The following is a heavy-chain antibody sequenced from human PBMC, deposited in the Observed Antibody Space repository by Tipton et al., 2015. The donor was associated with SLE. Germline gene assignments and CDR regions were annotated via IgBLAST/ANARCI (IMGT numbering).Heavy chain of an antibody. V-gene: IGHV3-33*08. CDR1: GFSFSSYG. D-gene: IGHD6-6*01. Sequence: SLRLSCAASGFSFSSYGMHWVRQAPGKGLEWVAVIWYDGSNKYYADSVKGRFTISRDNSKNTLYLQMNSLRAEDTAMYYCARGEYSSTDDAFDIWGQGTMVTVSS. J-gene: IGHJ3*02. CDR2: IWYDGSNK. CDR3: ARGEYSSTDDAFDI.